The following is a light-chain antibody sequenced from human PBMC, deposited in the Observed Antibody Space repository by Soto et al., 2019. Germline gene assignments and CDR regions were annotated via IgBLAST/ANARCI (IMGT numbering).Light chain of an antibody. V-gene: IGLV2-8*01. Sequence: QSLLTQPPSASGSAGQSVTISCAGTSSDVGGYNYVAWYQQHPGKAPKLMIYEVSKRPSGVPDRFSGSKSGNTASLTVSGLQADDEADYYCSSYAGSKNYVFGTGTKVTV. CDR3: SSYAGSKNYV. CDR1: SSDVGGYNY. CDR2: EVS. J-gene: IGLJ1*01.